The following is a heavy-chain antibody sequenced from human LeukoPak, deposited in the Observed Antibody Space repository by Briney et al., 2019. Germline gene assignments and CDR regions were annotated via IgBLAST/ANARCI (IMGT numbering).Heavy chain of an antibody. CDR2: IYYSGST. D-gene: IGHD6-13*01. Sequence: TSETLSLACTVSGGSISSYYWSWIRQPPGKGLEWIGYIYYSGSTNYNPSLKSRVTISVDTSKNQFSLKLSSVTAADTAVYYCARGEHSSSWYGGDYYYYMDVWGKGTTVTISS. V-gene: IGHV4-59*01. CDR1: GGSISSYY. CDR3: ARGEHSSSWYGGDYYYYMDV. J-gene: IGHJ6*03.